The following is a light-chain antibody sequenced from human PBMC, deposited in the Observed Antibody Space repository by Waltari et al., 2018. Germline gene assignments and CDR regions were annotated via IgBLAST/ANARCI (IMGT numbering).Light chain of an antibody. V-gene: IGLV2-14*03. CDR1: SSDVGGHNY. CDR3: LSYTSACTSYV. Sequence: QSALTQPASVSGSPGQSITISCTGTSSDVGGHNYVSWYQQHPGKVPRLVIFDVNKRPSGVSNRFSGSKSGNTASLTISGFQAEDEADYYCLSYTSACTSYVFGTGTKVTVL. CDR2: DVN. J-gene: IGLJ1*01.